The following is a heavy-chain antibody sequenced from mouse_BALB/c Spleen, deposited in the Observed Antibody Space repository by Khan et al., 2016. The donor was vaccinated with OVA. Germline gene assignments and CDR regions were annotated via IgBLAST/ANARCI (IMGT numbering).Heavy chain of an antibody. CDR2: VSTGGGYT. J-gene: IGHJ3*01. D-gene: IGHD1-1*01. V-gene: IGHV5-6*01. Sequence: EVQLVESGGDLVKPGGSLKLSCAASGFTFSTYGMSWVRQTPDKRLEWVATVSTGGGYTYYPDSVKGRFIISRDNSKNTLYLQMSSLKSEDTAMFYCARLAYYYDSDGFAYWGQGTLVTVSA. CDR1: GFTFSTYG. CDR3: ARLAYYYDSDGFAY.